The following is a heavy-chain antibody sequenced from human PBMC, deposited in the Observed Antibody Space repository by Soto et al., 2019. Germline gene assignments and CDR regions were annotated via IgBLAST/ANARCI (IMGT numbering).Heavy chain of an antibody. CDR3: AREGYYSGSGSYSPPRYYGMDV. V-gene: IGHV1-69*04. Sequence: ASVKVSCKASGGTFSSYTISWVRQAPGQGLEWMGRIIDILGIANYAQKFQGRVTMTADTSTRTAYMELKSLRSEDTAVYYCAREGYYSGSGSYSPPRYYGMDVWGQGTTVTVSS. CDR1: GGTFSSYT. CDR2: IIDILGIA. J-gene: IGHJ6*02. D-gene: IGHD3-10*01.